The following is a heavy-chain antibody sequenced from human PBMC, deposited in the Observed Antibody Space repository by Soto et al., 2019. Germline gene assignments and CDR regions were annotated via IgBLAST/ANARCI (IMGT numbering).Heavy chain of an antibody. CDR2: INHSGST. CDR3: ARSNWFDP. CDR1: GGSFSGYY. V-gene: IGHV4-34*01. Sequence: SETLSLTCAVYGGSFSGYYWTWIRQPPGKGLEWIGEINHSGSTNYNPSLKSRVTISVDTSKNQFSLKLSSVTAADTAVYYCARSNWFDPWGQGTLVTVSS. J-gene: IGHJ5*02.